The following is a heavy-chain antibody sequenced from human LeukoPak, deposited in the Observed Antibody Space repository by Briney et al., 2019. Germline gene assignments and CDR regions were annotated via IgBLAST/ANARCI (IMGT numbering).Heavy chain of an antibody. CDR1: GFNFSTYA. V-gene: IGHV3-30*18. CDR3: AKDYLGRPLYYFDY. Sequence: GGSLRLSCAASGFNFSTYAMHWARQAPGKGLEWVSVISYDGTNKYYADSVKGRFAISRDNSKNTLYLQMNSLRAEDTAVYYCAKDYLGRPLYYFDYWGQGTLVTVSS. D-gene: IGHD3-16*02. CDR2: ISYDGTNK. J-gene: IGHJ4*02.